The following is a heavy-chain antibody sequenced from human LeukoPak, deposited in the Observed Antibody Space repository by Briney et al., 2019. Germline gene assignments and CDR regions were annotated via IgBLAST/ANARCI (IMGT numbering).Heavy chain of an antibody. CDR2: IYYSGST. CDR1: GGSISSYY. D-gene: IGHD2-15*01. V-gene: IGHV4-59*12. Sequence: SETLSLTCTVSGGSISSYYWSWIRQPPGKGLEWIGYIYYSGSTNYNPSLKSRVTISVDMSKNQFSLKLSSVTAADTAVYYCARVGLHCSGGSCYYNFDYWGQGTLVTVSS. J-gene: IGHJ4*02. CDR3: ARVGLHCSGGSCYYNFDY.